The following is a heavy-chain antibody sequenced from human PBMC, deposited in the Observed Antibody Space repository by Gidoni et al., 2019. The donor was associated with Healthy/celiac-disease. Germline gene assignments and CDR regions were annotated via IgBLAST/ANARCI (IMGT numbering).Heavy chain of an antibody. V-gene: IGHV4-34*01. CDR1: GGSFSGYY. CDR2: INHSGIT. D-gene: IGHD3-22*01. CDR3: ARRMGYYYDSSGQPIGGSYYFDY. Sequence: QVQLQQWGAGLLKPSETLSFTCAVYGGSFSGYYWSWISHPPGKGLEWIGEINHSGITNYNPSLKRRVTISVDTSKNQFSLKLGSVTAADTAVYYCARRMGYYYDSSGQPIGGSYYFDYWGQGTLVTVSS. J-gene: IGHJ4*02.